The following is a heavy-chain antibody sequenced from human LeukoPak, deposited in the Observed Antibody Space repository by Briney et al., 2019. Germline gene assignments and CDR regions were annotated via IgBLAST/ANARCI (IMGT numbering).Heavy chain of an antibody. Sequence: GGSLRLSCAASGFTFSSYAMHWVRQAPGKGLEWVAVISYDGSNKYYADSVKGRFTISRDNSKNTLYLQMNSLRAEDTAVYYCARVHCGGDCYTFLYYYYYTMDVWGQGTTVTVSS. CDR2: ISYDGSNK. J-gene: IGHJ6*02. D-gene: IGHD2-21*02. V-gene: IGHV3-30-3*01. CDR3: ARVHCGGDCYTFLYYYYYTMDV. CDR1: GFTFSSYA.